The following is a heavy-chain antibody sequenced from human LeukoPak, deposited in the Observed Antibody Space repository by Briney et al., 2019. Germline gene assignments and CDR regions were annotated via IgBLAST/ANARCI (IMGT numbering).Heavy chain of an antibody. CDR3: ARDTPIYCSSTSCYGGYFDY. J-gene: IGHJ4*02. V-gene: IGHV4-39*02. Sequence: SETLSLTCTVSGGSISSSSYYWGWIRQPPGKGLEWIGSIYYSGSTYYNPSLMSRVTISVDTSKNQFSLKLSSVTAADTAVYYCARDTPIYCSSTSCYGGYFDYWGQGTLVTVSS. D-gene: IGHD2-2*01. CDR2: IYYSGST. CDR1: GGSISSSSYY.